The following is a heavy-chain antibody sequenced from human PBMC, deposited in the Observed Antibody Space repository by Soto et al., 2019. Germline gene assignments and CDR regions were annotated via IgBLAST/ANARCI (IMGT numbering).Heavy chain of an antibody. CDR3: VRSMIIVVRLIGLDY. D-gene: IGHD3-22*01. Sequence: RLSCGASGFTFRSYAMHWVRQTPGKGLEWVAVISYGGSNKHYADSVKGRFSISRDNSKNMLYLQMDSLSTEDTAVYYCVRSMIIVVRLIGLDYWGQGTLVTVSS. CDR2: ISYGGSNK. V-gene: IGHV3-30-3*01. CDR1: GFTFRSYA. J-gene: IGHJ4*02.